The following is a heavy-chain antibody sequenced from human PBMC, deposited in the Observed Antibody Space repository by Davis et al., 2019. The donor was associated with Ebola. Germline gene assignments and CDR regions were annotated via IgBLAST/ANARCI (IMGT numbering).Heavy chain of an antibody. Sequence: GSLRLSCAVSGGSISSSNWWSWVRQPPGKGLEWIGEIYHSGSTNYNPSLKSRVTISVDKSKNQFSLKLSSVTAADTAVYYCARGGLRYCSSTSCYTLYFDYWGQGTLVTVSS. CDR1: GGSISSSNW. CDR3: ARGGLRYCSSTSCYTLYFDY. V-gene: IGHV4-4*02. D-gene: IGHD2-2*02. J-gene: IGHJ4*02. CDR2: IYHSGST.